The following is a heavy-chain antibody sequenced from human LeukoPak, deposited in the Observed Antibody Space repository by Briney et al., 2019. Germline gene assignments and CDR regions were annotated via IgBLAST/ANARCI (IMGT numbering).Heavy chain of an antibody. D-gene: IGHD3-3*01. CDR3: MRQNRAYFFGH. CDR1: GCTFSSYW. Sequence: GGSLRLSCAASGCTFSSYWMTWGRQAPGKGLEWVANIRQDGSEKNYVDSVKGRFTISRDNAKNSLYLQMNSLRVEDTAVYFCMRQNRAYFFGHWGQGTLVTVSS. CDR2: IRQDGSEK. V-gene: IGHV3-7*01. J-gene: IGHJ1*01.